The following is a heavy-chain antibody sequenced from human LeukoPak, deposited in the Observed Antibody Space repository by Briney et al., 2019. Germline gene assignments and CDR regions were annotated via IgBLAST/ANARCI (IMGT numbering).Heavy chain of an antibody. V-gene: IGHV3-9*01. CDR3: AKDMQVLSSSWDIFDY. J-gene: IGHJ4*02. CDR1: GFTFDDYA. Sequence: GGSLRLSCAASGFTFDDYAMHWVRQAPGKGLEWVSGISWNSCSIAYADSVKGRFTISRDNAKNSLYLQMNSLRAEDTALYYCAKDMQVLSSSWDIFDYWGQGTLVTVSS. CDR2: ISWNSCSI. D-gene: IGHD6-13*01.